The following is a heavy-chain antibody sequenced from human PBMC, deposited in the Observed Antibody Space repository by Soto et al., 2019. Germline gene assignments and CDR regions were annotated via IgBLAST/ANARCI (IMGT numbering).Heavy chain of an antibody. Sequence: EVQLVESGGGLVQPGGSLRLSCGASGFTFSSYWMHWVRQAPGKGLVWVSRVNTDESRPSYADSVKGRFTISRDNAKNTLYLQMNSLRAEDTAVYYCARVLNGQWYFDYWGQGTQVTVSS. CDR1: GFTFSSYW. CDR2: VNTDESRP. J-gene: IGHJ4*02. D-gene: IGHD6-19*01. V-gene: IGHV3-74*01. CDR3: ARVLNGQWYFDY.